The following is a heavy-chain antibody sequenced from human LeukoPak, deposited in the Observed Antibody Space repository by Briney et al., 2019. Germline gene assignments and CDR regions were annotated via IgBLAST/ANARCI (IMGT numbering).Heavy chain of an antibody. J-gene: IGHJ4*02. CDR3: AREYYYDSSGYYRGYFDY. CDR1: GYTFTGYY. D-gene: IGHD3-22*01. V-gene: IGHV1-2*02. Sequence: ASVKVSCKASGYTFTGYYMHWVRQAPGQGLEWMGWINPNSGGTNYAQKFQGRVTMTRDTSISTAYMELSSLGSEDTAVYYCAREYYYDSSGYYRGYFDYWGQGTLVTVSS. CDR2: INPNSGGT.